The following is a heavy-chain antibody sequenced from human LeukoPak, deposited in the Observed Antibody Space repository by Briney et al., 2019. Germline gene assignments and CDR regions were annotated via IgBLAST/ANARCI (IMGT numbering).Heavy chain of an antibody. D-gene: IGHD1-7*01. CDR1: GFTFSSYS. V-gene: IGHV3-74*01. CDR3: ARDTSGTTALMDY. CDR2: INSDGSRS. J-gene: IGHJ4*02. Sequence: GGSLRLSCAASGFTFSSYSMNWVRQAPGKGLVWVSHINSDGSRSNYADSVKGRFTISRDNAKNTLYLQVNSLGAEDTAVYFCARDTSGTTALMDYWGQGTLVTVSS.